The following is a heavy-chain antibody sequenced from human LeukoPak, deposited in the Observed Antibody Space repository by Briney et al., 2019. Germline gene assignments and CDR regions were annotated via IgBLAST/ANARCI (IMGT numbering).Heavy chain of an antibody. J-gene: IGHJ4*02. Sequence: PSETLSLTCAVSGYSISSGYYWGWIRQPPGKGLEWIGSIYSGNTYYNPSLKSRVTISVDTSKNKFSLKLISVTAADTAVYYCARGGQWELPEGWGQGTLVTVSS. CDR2: IYSGNT. V-gene: IGHV4-38-2*01. D-gene: IGHD1-26*01. CDR1: GYSISSGYY. CDR3: ARGGQWELPEG.